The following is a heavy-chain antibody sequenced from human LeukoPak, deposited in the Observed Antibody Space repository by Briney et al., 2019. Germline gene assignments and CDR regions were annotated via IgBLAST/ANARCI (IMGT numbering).Heavy chain of an antibody. CDR3: ARLEQLAGWVDP. CDR1: GYTFTDYW. J-gene: IGHJ5*02. CDR2: IYPGDSSI. V-gene: IGHV5-51*01. Sequence: GESLKISCKSSGYTFTDYWIGWVRQKPGKGLEWMGIIYPGDSSIMYSPSFQGQVTISADKSISTAYLQWSSLKASDTAMYYCARLEQLAGWVDPWGQGTLVTVSS. D-gene: IGHD6-6*01.